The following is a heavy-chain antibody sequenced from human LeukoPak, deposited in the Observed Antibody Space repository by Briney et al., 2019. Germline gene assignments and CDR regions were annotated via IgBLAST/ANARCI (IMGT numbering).Heavy chain of an antibody. V-gene: IGHV3-66*01. CDR1: GFTVSGKF. CDR2: IFDGGST. CDR3: ASRPGGGSGPMPLDY. J-gene: IGHJ4*02. Sequence: GGSLRLSCAASGFTVSGKFMTWVRQAPGKGLDWVSVIFDGGSTYYAESVKGRFTISRDISRNTPYLQMNSLRVEDTAVYYCASRPGGGSGPMPLDYWGQGTLVTVSS. D-gene: IGHD3-10*01.